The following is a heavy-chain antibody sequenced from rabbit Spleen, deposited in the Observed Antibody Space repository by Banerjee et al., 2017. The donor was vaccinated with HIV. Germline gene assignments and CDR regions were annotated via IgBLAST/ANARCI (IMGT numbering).Heavy chain of an antibody. CDR1: GFSFSSGYD. Sequence: QSLEDSGGGLVKPGASLTLTCKAYGFSFSSGYDMCWVRQAPGKGLEWIACIAPIFDSTYYASWAKGRFTISKTSSTTVTLQMTSLTGADTATYFCARGDFCFNLWGPGTLVTVS. D-gene: IGHD4-2*01. J-gene: IGHJ4*01. CDR3: ARGDFCFNL. CDR2: IAPIFDST. V-gene: IGHV1S40*01.